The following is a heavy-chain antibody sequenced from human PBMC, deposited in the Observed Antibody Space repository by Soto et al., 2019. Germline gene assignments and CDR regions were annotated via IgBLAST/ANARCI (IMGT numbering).Heavy chain of an antibody. CDR2: MSYDGSNE. CDR3: AQSPSLTQRGCFDY. D-gene: IGHD3-9*01. J-gene: IGHJ4*02. Sequence: QVYLVESGGGVVQPGRSLRLSCAASGFIFSTYVIHWVRQAPGKGPEWVATMSYDGSNEYYADSVQGRFTISRDNSKNTLYLQMNSLTVEDTVMYYCAQSPSLTQRGCFDYWGQGAQVTVSS. CDR1: GFIFSTYV. V-gene: IGHV3-30*18.